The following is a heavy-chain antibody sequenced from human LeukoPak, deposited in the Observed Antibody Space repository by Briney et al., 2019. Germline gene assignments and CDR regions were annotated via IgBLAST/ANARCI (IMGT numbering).Heavy chain of an antibody. CDR3: ARDDCSSISCYHNWFDP. J-gene: IGHJ5*02. D-gene: IGHD2-2*01. Sequence: PGGSLRLSCAASGFTFSGYWMSWVRQAPGKGLEWVANIKKDGSEKYYVDSVKGRFTISRDNAKNSLYLQMNSLRAEDTAVYYCARDDCSSISCYHNWFDPWGQGTLVTVSS. CDR2: IKKDGSEK. CDR1: GFTFSGYW. V-gene: IGHV3-7*01.